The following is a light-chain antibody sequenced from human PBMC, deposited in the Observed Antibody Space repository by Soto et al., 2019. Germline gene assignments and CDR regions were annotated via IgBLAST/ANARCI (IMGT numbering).Light chain of an antibody. CDR2: DAS. J-gene: IGKJ4*01. CDR3: QQRSDWPGVT. V-gene: IGKV3-11*01. CDR1: QSVRSY. Sequence: EIVLTQSPATLSLSPGERATLSCRASQSVRSYLAWYQQKPGQAPRLLIYDASNRATGIPARFSGSGSGTDFTLTISSLEPEDFAVYYCQQRSDWPGVTFGGGTKVEIK.